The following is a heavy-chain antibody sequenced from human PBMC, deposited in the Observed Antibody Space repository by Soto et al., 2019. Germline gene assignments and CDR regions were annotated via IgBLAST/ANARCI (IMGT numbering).Heavy chain of an antibody. CDR2: SYYGGMT. D-gene: IGHD3-22*01. Sequence: SETLSLTCSVFGASFISTPYSWGWIRQPPGKGLESFVSSYYGGMTYSTPSLRSRVTISLDTSRSQFSLRLSSVTVADTVVYYCAAAPETYSPAGYYVNYFGTWGQGTLVTVS. J-gene: IGHJ4*02. V-gene: IGHV4-39*01. CDR1: GASFISTPYS. CDR3: AAAPETYSPAGYYVNYFGT.